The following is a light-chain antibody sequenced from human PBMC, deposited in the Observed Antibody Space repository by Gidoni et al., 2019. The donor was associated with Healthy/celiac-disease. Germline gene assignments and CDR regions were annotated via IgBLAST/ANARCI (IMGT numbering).Light chain of an antibody. CDR1: QSLLHSNGYNY. CDR3: MQALQTPFT. Sequence: DIVMIQSLLSLPVTPGEPASISCRSSQSLLHSNGYNYLDWYLQKPGQSPQLLIYLGSNRASRVPDRFSGSGSGTDFTLKISRVEAEDVGVYYCMQALQTPFTFGPGTKVDIK. CDR2: LGS. V-gene: IGKV2-28*01. J-gene: IGKJ3*01.